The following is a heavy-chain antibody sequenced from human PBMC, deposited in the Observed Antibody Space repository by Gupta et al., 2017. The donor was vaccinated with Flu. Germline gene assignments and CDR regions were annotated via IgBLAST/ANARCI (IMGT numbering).Heavy chain of an antibody. D-gene: IGHD3-10*01. V-gene: IGHV4-34*01. CDR3: ARGNDYHSGTFHKEFGLDV. Sequence: QVQLQQLVAGQLRPSDGLSLTCVVYGESFNGFNWTWIRRAPGKGLPWIGEVNNYGTTKKKPSLKSRVTISVDTSKNQFSLRLTSVSAADTGTYFCARGNDYHSGTFHKEFGLDVWGQGTRVTVSS. CDR2: VNNYGTT. CDR1: GESFNGFN. J-gene: IGHJ6*02.